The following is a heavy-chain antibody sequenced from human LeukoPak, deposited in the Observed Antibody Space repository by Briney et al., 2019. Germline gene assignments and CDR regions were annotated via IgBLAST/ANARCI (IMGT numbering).Heavy chain of an antibody. V-gene: IGHV3-33*01. D-gene: IGHD1-26*01. CDR1: GFTFSSYG. Sequence: GGSLRLSCAASGFTFSSYGMHWVRQAPGKGLEWVAVIWYDGSNKYYADSVKGRFTISRDNSKNTLYLQMNSLKTEDTAVYYCTRGGLGATFFWGQGALVTVSS. CDR3: TRGGLGATFF. J-gene: IGHJ4*02. CDR2: IWYDGSNK.